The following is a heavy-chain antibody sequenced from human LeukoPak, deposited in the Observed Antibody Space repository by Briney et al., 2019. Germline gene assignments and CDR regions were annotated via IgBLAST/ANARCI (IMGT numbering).Heavy chain of an antibody. J-gene: IGHJ4*02. CDR2: IKSKSDGGTT. Sequence: PGGSLRLSCAASGFTFSNAWMSWVRQAPGKGLEWVGRIKSKSDGGTTDYAAPVKGRFTISRDDSKNTLYLQMNSLKTEDTAVYYCTTDTGYDSWYYFDYWGQGTLVTVSS. CDR1: GFTFSNAW. CDR3: TTDTGYDSWYYFDY. V-gene: IGHV3-15*01. D-gene: IGHD3-3*01.